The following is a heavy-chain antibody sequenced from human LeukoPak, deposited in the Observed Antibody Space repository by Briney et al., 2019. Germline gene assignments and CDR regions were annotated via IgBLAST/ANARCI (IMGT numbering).Heavy chain of an antibody. CDR3: VSWDTLKWEDFDY. Sequence: GASVKVSCKASGYTFTGYYMHWVRQAPGQGLELMGWINPNSGGTNYAQKFQGRVTMTRDRSISTAYMELSRLRSDDTAVYYCVSWDTLKWEDFDYWGQGTLVTVSS. J-gene: IGHJ4*02. D-gene: IGHD1-26*01. V-gene: IGHV1-2*02. CDR1: GYTFTGYY. CDR2: INPNSGGT.